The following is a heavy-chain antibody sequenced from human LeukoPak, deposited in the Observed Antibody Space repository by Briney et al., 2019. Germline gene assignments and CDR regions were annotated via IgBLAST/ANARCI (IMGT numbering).Heavy chain of an antibody. V-gene: IGHV1-69*04. J-gene: IGHJ3*02. CDR1: GGTFSSYA. CDR3: ATDPPRSYRYAFDI. D-gene: IGHD1-26*01. Sequence: SVKVSCKASGGTFSSYAISWVRQAPGQGLEWMGRIIPILGIANYAQKFQGRVTITADTSTDTAYMELSSLRSEDTAVYYCATDPPRSYRYAFDIWGQGTMVTVSS. CDR2: IIPILGIA.